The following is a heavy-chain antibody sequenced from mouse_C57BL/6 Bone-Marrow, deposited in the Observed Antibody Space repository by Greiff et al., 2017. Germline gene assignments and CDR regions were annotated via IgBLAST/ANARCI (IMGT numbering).Heavy chain of an antibody. CDR2: ISDGGSYT. Sequence: EVKLMESGGGLVKPGGSLKLSCAASGFTFSSYAMSWVRQTPEKRLEWVATISDGGSYTYYPDNVKGRFTISRDNAKNNLYLQMSHLKSEDTAMYYCARLPDGYYEEYYYAMDDWGQGTSVTVSS. CDR3: ARLPDGYYEEYYYAMDD. V-gene: IGHV5-4*03. D-gene: IGHD2-3*01. CDR1: GFTFSSYA. J-gene: IGHJ4*01.